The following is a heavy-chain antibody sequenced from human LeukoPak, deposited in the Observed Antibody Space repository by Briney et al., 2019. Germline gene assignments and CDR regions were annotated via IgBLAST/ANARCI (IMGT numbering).Heavy chain of an antibody. V-gene: IGHV3-30-3*02. CDR3: AKKFTGTTVISGDYFDY. CDR2: MSSDGSKK. D-gene: IGHD4-17*01. J-gene: IGHJ4*02. CDR1: GFTFSSYA. Sequence: GGSLRLSCAASGFTFSSYAMHWVRQAPGKGLEWVAVMSSDGSKKYYADSVKGRFTISRDNSKNTLYLQMNSLRAEDTAVYYCAKKFTGTTVISGDYFDYWGQGTLVTVSS.